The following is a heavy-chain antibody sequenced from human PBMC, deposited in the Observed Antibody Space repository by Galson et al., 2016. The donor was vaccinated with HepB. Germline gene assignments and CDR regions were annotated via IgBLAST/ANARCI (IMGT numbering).Heavy chain of an antibody. J-gene: IGHJ4*02. CDR2: IHTSGST. D-gene: IGHD3-3*01. Sequence: TLSLTCTVSGDSIRSGSYYWSWIRQPAGKGLEWIGRIHTSGSTKYNPSLRRRVTISVDTSKNQFSLKLSSVTAADTAAYYCARGVYDVWSGYPEYYFEYWGQGTLVTVSS. V-gene: IGHV4-61*02. CDR3: ARGVYDVWSGYPEYYFEY. CDR1: GDSIRSGSYY.